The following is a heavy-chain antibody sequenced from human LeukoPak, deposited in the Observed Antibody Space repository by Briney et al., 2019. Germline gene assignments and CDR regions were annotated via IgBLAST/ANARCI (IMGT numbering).Heavy chain of an antibody. V-gene: IGHV3-23*01. CDR3: AKDWGAASEDRQAFDK. CDR2: ISTSGGST. Sequence: GGSLRLSCAASGFTFSSFAMSWVRQAPGKGLEWVSGISTSGGSTYYADSVKGRFTISRDNSKNTLYLQMNSLRAEDTAKYYCAKDWGAASEDRQAFDKWGQGTLVTVSS. CDR1: GFTFSSFA. J-gene: IGHJ4*02. D-gene: IGHD3-16*01.